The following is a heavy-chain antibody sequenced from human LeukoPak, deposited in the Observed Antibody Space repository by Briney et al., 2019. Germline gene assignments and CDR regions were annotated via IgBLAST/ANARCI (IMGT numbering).Heavy chain of an antibody. CDR2: IATAGDT. V-gene: IGHV3-13*01. Sequence: GGSLRLSCAASGFNLNRYDIHWVRQATGKGLEWVSAIATAGDTYYAGSVKGRFTISRENAKNSLYLQMNSLRAGDTAVYYCARGVDGFDPWGQGTLVTVSS. CDR3: ARGVDGFDP. J-gene: IGHJ5*02. CDR1: GFNLNRYD.